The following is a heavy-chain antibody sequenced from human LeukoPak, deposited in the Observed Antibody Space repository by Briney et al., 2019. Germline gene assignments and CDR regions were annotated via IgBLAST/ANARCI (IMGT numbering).Heavy chain of an antibody. Sequence: PSETLSLTCTVSGGSISSYYWSWIRQPPGKGLEWIGYIYYSGSTNYNPSLKSRVTISVDTSKNQFSLKLSSVTAADTAVYYCARVGVTTSYYHYYYYMDVWGKGTTVTVSS. D-gene: IGHD4-17*01. J-gene: IGHJ6*03. CDR3: ARVGVTTSYYHYYYYMDV. CDR2: IYYSGST. CDR1: GGSISSYY. V-gene: IGHV4-59*01.